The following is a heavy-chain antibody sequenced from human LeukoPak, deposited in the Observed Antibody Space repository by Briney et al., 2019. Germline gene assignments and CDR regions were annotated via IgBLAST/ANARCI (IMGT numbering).Heavy chain of an antibody. J-gene: IGHJ4*02. Sequence: SGESLKISCKSSGYNFTSYRIGWVRQMPGKGLEWLGILYPGDSDTRYSPPFQGQVTISADKSISTAYLQWSSLQASDTAIYYCARGYYGSSGFDYWGQGTLVTVSS. CDR3: ARGYYGSSGFDY. D-gene: IGHD3-10*01. V-gene: IGHV5-51*01. CDR1: GYNFTSYR. CDR2: LYPGDSDT.